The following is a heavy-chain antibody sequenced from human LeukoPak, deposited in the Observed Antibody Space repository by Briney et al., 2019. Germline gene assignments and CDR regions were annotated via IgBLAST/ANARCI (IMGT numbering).Heavy chain of an antibody. CDR2: IRYDGSNK. D-gene: IGHD2-2*01. Sequence: GGSLRLSCAASGFIFSSYGMHWVRQAPAKGLAGVAFIRYDGSNKYYADSVKGRFTISRDNSKNTLYLQMNSLRAEDTAVYYCAKEYCSSTSCYVSDWGQGTLVTVSS. J-gene: IGHJ4*02. CDR1: GFIFSSYG. V-gene: IGHV3-30*02. CDR3: AKEYCSSTSCYVSD.